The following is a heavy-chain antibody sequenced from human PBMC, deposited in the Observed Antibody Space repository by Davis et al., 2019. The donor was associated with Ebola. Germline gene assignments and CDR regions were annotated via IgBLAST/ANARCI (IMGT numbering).Heavy chain of an antibody. Sequence: AASVKVSCKASGYTFTSYYMHWVRQAPGQGLEWMGIINPSGGSTSYAQKFQGRVTMTRDTSTSTVYMELSSLRSEDTAVYYCARVNRVVIGEWRYYYYGMDVWGQGTTVTVSS. J-gene: IGHJ6*02. V-gene: IGHV1-46*01. CDR3: ARVNRVVIGEWRYYYYGMDV. CDR1: GYTFTSYY. CDR2: INPSGGST. D-gene: IGHD3-3*01.